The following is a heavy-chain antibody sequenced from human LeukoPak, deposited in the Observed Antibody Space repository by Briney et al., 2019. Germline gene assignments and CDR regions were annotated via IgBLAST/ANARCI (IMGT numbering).Heavy chain of an antibody. CDR2: ISGSGGGT. V-gene: IGHV3-23*01. D-gene: IGHD4-23*01. CDR1: GFTFSSYA. J-gene: IGHJ4*02. Sequence: GGPLRLSCGASGFTFSSYAMSWVRQAPGKGLEWVSDISGSGGGTNYADSVKGRFTISRDNSKNTLYLQMNSLRAGDTAVYFCAKGRDYGGNSVSDFWGQGTLVTVSS. CDR3: AKGRDYGGNSVSDF.